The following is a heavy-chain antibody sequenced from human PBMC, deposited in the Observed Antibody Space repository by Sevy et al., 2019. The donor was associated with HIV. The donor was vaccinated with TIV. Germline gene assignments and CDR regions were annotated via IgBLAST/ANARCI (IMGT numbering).Heavy chain of an antibody. D-gene: IGHD6-13*01. V-gene: IGHV4-30-4*01. CDR3: ARNIAAAGTFYFDY. CDR1: GGSINSDDYY. Sequence: SETLSLTCTVSGGSINSDDYYWSWIRQPPGKGLEWIGYIFYSGSTYYNPSLKGRVTISADTSKNQFSLKLRSVTAADTAVYYCARNIAAAGTFYFDYWDQGTLVTVSS. CDR2: IFYSGST. J-gene: IGHJ4*02.